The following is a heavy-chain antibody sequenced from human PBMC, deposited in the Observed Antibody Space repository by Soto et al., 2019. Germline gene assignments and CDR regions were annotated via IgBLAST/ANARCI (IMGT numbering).Heavy chain of an antibody. CDR3: ARSVKWVAVAGTFVY. V-gene: IGHV4-39*01. CDR1: GGSISSSSYY. J-gene: IGHJ4*02. CDR2: IYYSGST. D-gene: IGHD6-19*01. Sequence: SETLSLTCTVSGGSISSSSYYWGWIRQPPGKGLEWIGSIYYSGSTYYNPSLKSRVPISVDTSKNQFSLKLSSVTAADTAVYYCARSVKWVAVAGTFVYWGQGTLVTVSS.